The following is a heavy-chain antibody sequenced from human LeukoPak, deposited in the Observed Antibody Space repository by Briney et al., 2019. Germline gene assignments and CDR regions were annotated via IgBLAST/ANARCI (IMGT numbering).Heavy chain of an antibody. Sequence: GGSLRLSCAASGFTFSSYWMSWVRQAPGKGLEWVANIKQDGSEKYYVDSVKGRFTISRDNSKNTLYPQMNSLRAEDTAVYYCARDSCSSTSCHLFDYWGQGTLVTVSS. CDR3: ARDSCSSTSCHLFDY. J-gene: IGHJ4*02. CDR2: IKQDGSEK. V-gene: IGHV3-7*03. CDR1: GFTFSSYW. D-gene: IGHD2-2*01.